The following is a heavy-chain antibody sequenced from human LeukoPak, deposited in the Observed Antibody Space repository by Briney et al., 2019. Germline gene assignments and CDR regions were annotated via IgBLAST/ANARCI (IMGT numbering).Heavy chain of an antibody. V-gene: IGHV3-21*01. CDR3: ARDLGRGYDFYYYAMDV. CDR1: GFTFSSYS. CDR2: ISSSSSYI. J-gene: IGHJ6*04. Sequence: GGSLRLSCAASGFTFSSYSMNWVRQAPGKGLEWVSSISSSSSYIYYADSVKGRFTISRDNAKNSLHLQMNSLRAGDTAVYYCARDLGRGYDFYYYAMDVWGKGTTVTVSS. D-gene: IGHD6-25*01.